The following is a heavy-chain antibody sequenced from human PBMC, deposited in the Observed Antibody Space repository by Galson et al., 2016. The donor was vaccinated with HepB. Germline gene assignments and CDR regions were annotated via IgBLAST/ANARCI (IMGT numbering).Heavy chain of an antibody. Sequence: PALVKPTPTLTLTCTFSGFSLSTSGVGVGWIRQPPGKALEWLAVIYWDDDRYYSPSLKSRLTITKDTSKNQVVLTMTNMDPVDTATYYCAHYAEYYFDYWGQGTLVTVSS. J-gene: IGHJ4*02. V-gene: IGHV2-5*02. CDR2: IYWDDDR. CDR3: AHYAEYYFDY. D-gene: IGHD1-14*01. CDR1: GFSLSTSGVG.